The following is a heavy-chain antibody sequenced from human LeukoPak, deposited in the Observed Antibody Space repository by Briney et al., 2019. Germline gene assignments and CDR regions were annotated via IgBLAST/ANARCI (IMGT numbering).Heavy chain of an antibody. D-gene: IGHD3-22*01. Sequence: GESLKISCKGSGYGFSSYWIGWVRQMPGKGLECMGFIYPGDSKTRYSPSSQGQVTISADKSIHTAYLQWSSLKASDSAMYYCARPPYYYDRSYWGQGTLVTVSS. CDR3: ARPPYYYDRSY. V-gene: IGHV5-51*01. J-gene: IGHJ4*02. CDR2: IYPGDSKT. CDR1: GYGFSSYW.